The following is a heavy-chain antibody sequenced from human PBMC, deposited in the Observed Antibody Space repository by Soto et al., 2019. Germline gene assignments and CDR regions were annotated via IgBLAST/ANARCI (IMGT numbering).Heavy chain of an antibody. CDR3: AKDREKGSSGWFPHYYYYYGMDV. V-gene: IGHV3-30*18. J-gene: IGHJ6*02. D-gene: IGHD6-19*01. CDR2: ISYDGSNK. CDR1: GFTFSSYG. Sequence: VQLVESGGGLVQPGGSLRLSCAASGFTFSSYGMHWVRQAPGKGLEWVAVISYDGSNKYYADSVKGRFTISRDNSKNTLYLQMNSLRAEDTAVYYCAKDREKGSSGWFPHYYYYYGMDVWGQGTTVTVSS.